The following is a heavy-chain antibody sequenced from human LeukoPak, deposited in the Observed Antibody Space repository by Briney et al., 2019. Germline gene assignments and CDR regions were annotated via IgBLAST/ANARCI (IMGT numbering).Heavy chain of an antibody. J-gene: IGHJ4*02. CDR3: AKAPVTTCRGAYCYPFDY. CDR1: GFTFKNYG. V-gene: IGHV3-30*18. CDR2: ISYDGNSK. Sequence: PGGSLRLSCAASGFTFKNYGMHWVRQAPGKGLEWVAFISYDGNSKYYPDSVKGRFTVSRDKSKNTLYLQMNNLRDEDTAVYYCAKAPVTTCRGAYCYPFDYWGQGTLVTVSS. D-gene: IGHD2-21*01.